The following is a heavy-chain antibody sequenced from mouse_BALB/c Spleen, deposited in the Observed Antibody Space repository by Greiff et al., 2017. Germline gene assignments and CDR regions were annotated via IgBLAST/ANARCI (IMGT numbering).Heavy chain of an antibody. V-gene: IGHV2-9-2*01. CDR3: ARNPLGGYGWYFDV. CDR1: GFSLTSYD. J-gene: IGHJ1*01. CDR2: IWTGGGT. Sequence: QVQLKESGPGLVAPSQSLSITCTVSGFSLTSYDISWIRQPPGKGLEWLGVIWTGGGTNYNSAFMSRLSISKDNSKSQVFLKMNSLQTDDTAIYYCARNPLGGYGWYFDVWGAGTTVTVSS. D-gene: IGHD2-2*01.